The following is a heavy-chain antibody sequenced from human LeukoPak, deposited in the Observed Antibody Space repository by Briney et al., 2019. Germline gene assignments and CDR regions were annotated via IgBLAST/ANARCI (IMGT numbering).Heavy chain of an antibody. CDR2: IYPGDSDT. V-gene: IGHV5-51*01. CDR1: GYSFTSYW. D-gene: IGHD3-22*01. CDR3: AKGLRGTVIVEELRFDY. J-gene: IGHJ4*02. Sequence: GESLKISCKGSGYSFTSYWIGWVRQMPGKGLEWMGIIYPGDSDTRYSPSFQGQVTISADKSISTAYLQWNSLRAEDTAVYYCAKGLRGTVIVEELRFDYWGQGTLVTVSS.